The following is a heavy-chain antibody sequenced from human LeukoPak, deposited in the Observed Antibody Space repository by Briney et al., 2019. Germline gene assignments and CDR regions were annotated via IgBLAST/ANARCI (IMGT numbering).Heavy chain of an antibody. CDR3: ASTLGFCADGVCYKGRYFDY. Sequence: ASVKASCKASGGTFSSYAISWVRQAPGQGLEWMGGIIPIFGTANYAQKFQGRVTITTDESTTTAYMELRSLRFEDTAVYYCASTLGFCADGVCYKGRYFDYWGQGTLVTVSS. V-gene: IGHV1-69*05. J-gene: IGHJ4*02. CDR1: GGTFSSYA. CDR2: IIPIFGTA. D-gene: IGHD2-8*01.